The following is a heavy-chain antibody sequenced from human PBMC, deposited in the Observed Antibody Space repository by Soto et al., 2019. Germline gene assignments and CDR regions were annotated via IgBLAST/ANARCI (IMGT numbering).Heavy chain of an antibody. J-gene: IGHJ4*02. V-gene: IGHV1-69*13. D-gene: IGHD6-13*01. Sequence: ASVKVSCKASGGTFSSYAISWVRQAPGQGLEWMGGIIPIFGTANYAQKFQGRVTITADESTSTAYMELSSLRSEDTAVYYCARDLGYSSSWYTDGFDYWGQGTLVTVSS. CDR2: IIPIFGTA. CDR1: GGTFSSYA. CDR3: ARDLGYSSSWYTDGFDY.